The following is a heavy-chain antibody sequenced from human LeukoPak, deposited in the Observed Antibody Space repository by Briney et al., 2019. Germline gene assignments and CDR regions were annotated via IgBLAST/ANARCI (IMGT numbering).Heavy chain of an antibody. V-gene: IGHV1-69*04. J-gene: IGHJ4*02. CDR2: IIPILGIA. CDR1: GGTFSSYA. CDR3: ARGYYYDSSGYPT. D-gene: IGHD3-22*01. Sequence: SVKVSCKASGGTFSSYAISWVRQAPGQGLEWMGRIIPILGIANYPQKFQGRVTITADKSTSTAYMELSSLRSEDTAVYYCARGYYYDSSGYPTWGQGTLVTVSS.